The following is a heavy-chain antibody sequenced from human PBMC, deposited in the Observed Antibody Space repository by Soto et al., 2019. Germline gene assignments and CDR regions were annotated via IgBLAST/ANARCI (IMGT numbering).Heavy chain of an antibody. J-gene: IGHJ6*03. D-gene: IGHD2-2*02. V-gene: IGHV3-23*01. CDR3: AKRKGIRNCSSTSCYKRSYYYYMDV. CDR1: GFTFSSYA. CDR2: ISGSGGST. Sequence: GESLRLSCAASGFTFSSYAMSWVRQAPGKGLEWVSAISGSGGSTYYADSVKGRFTISRDNSKNTLYLQMNSLRAEDTAVYYCAKRKGIRNCSSTSCYKRSYYYYMDVWGKGTTVTVSS.